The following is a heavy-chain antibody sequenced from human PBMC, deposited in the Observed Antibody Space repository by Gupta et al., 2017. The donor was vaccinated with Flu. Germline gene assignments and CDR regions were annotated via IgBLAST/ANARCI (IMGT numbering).Heavy chain of an antibody. V-gene: IGHV3-23*01. CDR2: INHNGQST. CDR1: GFTFSDYA. J-gene: IGHJ4*02. D-gene: IGHD6-19*01. Sequence: EVQLLESGGGLVQPGGSLRLSRAASGFTFSDYAMNWVRQAPGKGLEWVSIINHNGQSTHYADSVKGRFTISRDDSKSTLYLQMNNLGVEDTAVYYCASRGWNRISSFDSWGQGTLVTVSS. CDR3: ASRGWNRISSFDS.